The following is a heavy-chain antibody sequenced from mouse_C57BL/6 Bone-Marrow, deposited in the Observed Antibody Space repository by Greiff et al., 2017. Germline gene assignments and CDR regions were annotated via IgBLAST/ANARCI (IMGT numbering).Heavy chain of an antibody. Sequence: EVKVVESGGGLVQPGGSLKLSCAASGFTFSDYYMYWVRQTPEKRLEWVAYISNGGGSTYYPDTVKGRFTISRDNAKNTLYLQMSCLMSEDTAMYYCARHEGSGDYWGQGTSVTVSS. CDR2: ISNGGGST. CDR3: ARHEGSGDY. V-gene: IGHV5-12*01. J-gene: IGHJ4*01. CDR1: GFTFSDYY.